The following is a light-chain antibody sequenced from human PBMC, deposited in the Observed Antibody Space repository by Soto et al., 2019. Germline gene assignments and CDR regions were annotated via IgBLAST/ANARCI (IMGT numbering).Light chain of an antibody. CDR1: QSISNY. CDR3: QQSYSTPWT. V-gene: IGKV1-39*01. Sequence: DIQMTQSPSSLSASVGDRVTITCRASQSISNYLIWYQQKPGKAPKLLIYAASSLQSGVPSRFSGSGSGTDFTLTISSLQPEDFATYYCQQSYSTPWTFGQGTKVDIK. J-gene: IGKJ1*01. CDR2: AAS.